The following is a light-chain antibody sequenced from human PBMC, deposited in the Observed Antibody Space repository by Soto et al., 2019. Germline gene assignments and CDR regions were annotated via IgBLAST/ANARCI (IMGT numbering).Light chain of an antibody. CDR1: QSLLHSTGYNH. J-gene: IGKJ1*01. V-gene: IGKV2-28*01. Sequence: DIVMTQSPLSLPVTPGEPASISCRSSQSLLHSTGYNHLDWYLQKPGQSPQLLIYLGSNRSSGVPDRFSGSGSGTDFTLKISRVEAEDVGVYYCMQTLQTWTFGQGTKVEIK. CDR3: MQTLQTWT. CDR2: LGS.